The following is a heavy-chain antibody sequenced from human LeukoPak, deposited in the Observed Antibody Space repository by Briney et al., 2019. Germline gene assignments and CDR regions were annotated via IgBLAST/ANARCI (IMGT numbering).Heavy chain of an antibody. CDR1: GYTFTSYD. J-gene: IGHJ4*02. Sequence: ASVKLSFKASGYTFTSYDINWVRQATGQGLEWMGWMNPNSGNTGYAQKFQCRVTSTRNTSISPAYQELGSLRSEDTAVYYCARSVPSDYYDSSGPILYNWGQGTLGTVSS. D-gene: IGHD3-22*01. CDR3: ARSVPSDYYDSSGPILYN. V-gene: IGHV1-8*03. CDR2: MNPNSGNT.